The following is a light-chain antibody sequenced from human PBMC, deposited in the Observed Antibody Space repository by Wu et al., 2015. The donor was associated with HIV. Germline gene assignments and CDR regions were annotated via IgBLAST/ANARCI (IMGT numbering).Light chain of an antibody. J-gene: IGKJ2*01. CDR1: QSVSTN. CDR2: GAS. V-gene: IGKV3-15*01. Sequence: EIVLTQSPVTLSVSPGERVTLSCRASQSVSTNLAWYQQKPGQAPRLLVYGASTRATGIPARFSGSGSGTEFTLTINSMQSEDFTIYFCQQYNDWPYTFGQGTKLEIK. CDR3: QQYNDWPYT.